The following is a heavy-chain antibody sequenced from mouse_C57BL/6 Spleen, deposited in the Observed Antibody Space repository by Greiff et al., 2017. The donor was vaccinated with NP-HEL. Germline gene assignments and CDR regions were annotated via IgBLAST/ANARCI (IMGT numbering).Heavy chain of an antibody. CDR1: GYTFTSYW. V-gene: IGHV1-64*01. CDR3: ARECYGSSPWYFEV. J-gene: IGHJ1*03. D-gene: IGHD1-1*01. Sequence: QVQLQQPGAELVKPGASVKLSCKASGYTFTSYWMHWVKQRPGQGLEWIGMIHPNSGSTNYNEKFKSKATLTVDKSSSTADMQLSSLTSEDSAVEYCARECYGSSPWYFEVWGTGTTVTVSS. CDR2: IHPNSGST.